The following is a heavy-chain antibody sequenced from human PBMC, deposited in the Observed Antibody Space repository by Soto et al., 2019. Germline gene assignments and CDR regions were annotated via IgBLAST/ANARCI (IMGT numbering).Heavy chain of an antibody. D-gene: IGHD2-2*01. Sequence: GGSLRLSCAASGFTFDDYGMSWVRQAPGKGLEWVSGINWNGGSTGYADSVKGRFTISRDNAKNSLYLQMNSLRAEDTALYYCARWGDIVVVPAAVGYYYYGMDVWGQGTTVTVSS. CDR2: INWNGGST. CDR1: GFTFDDYG. V-gene: IGHV3-20*04. J-gene: IGHJ6*02. CDR3: ARWGDIVVVPAAVGYYYYGMDV.